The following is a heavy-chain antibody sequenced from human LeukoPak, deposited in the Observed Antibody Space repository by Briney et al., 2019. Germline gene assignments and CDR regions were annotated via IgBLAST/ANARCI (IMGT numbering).Heavy chain of an antibody. CDR1: GITISSYG. Sequence: GGSLRLSCAASGITISSYGMHWVRQAPGKGLDWVAVISYDGNYKYYADSVKGRFTISKDISKNTLYLEMNSLRAEDTAVYYCAKAASGSSYSYFDYWGHGTLVTVSS. CDR3: AKAASGSSYSYFDY. CDR2: ISYDGNYK. J-gene: IGHJ4*01. V-gene: IGHV3-30*18. D-gene: IGHD3-10*01.